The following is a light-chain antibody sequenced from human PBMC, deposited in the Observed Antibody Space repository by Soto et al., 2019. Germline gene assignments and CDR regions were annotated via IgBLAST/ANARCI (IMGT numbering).Light chain of an antibody. CDR3: SSYTSSSTLVV. V-gene: IGLV2-14*01. CDR1: NSDVGGYNY. Sequence: QSALTQPASVSGSPGQPITISCTGTNSDVGGYNYVSWYQQHPGKAPKLMIYDVSNRPSGVSNRFSGSKSGNTASLTISGLQAEDEADYYCSSYTSSSTLVVFGGGTKVTVL. J-gene: IGLJ2*01. CDR2: DVS.